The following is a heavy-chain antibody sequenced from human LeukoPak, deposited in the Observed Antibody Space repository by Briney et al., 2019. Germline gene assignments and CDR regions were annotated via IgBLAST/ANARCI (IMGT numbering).Heavy chain of an antibody. CDR1: DYTFTSYD. CDR3: ARGRGLKGTDFDY. CDR2: IKSYNGDT. V-gene: IGHV1-18*01. D-gene: IGHD2-8*01. J-gene: IGHJ4*02. Sequence: ASVTVSCTASDYTFTSYDIIWVRQAPGQGREWMGRIKSYNGDTNYAQKLQGRVTMTTDTFTSTAYMELRSLRSDDTAVYYCARGRGLKGTDFDYWGQGTLVTVSS.